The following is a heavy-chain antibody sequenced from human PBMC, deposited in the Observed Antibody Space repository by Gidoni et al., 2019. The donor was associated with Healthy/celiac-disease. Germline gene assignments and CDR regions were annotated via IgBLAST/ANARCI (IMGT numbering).Heavy chain of an antibody. J-gene: IGHJ4*02. V-gene: IGHV3-48*01. CDR3: ARDLMGPLVTIDY. Sequence: EVQLVESGGGLVQPGGSLRLSCAASGFTFSSYSMNWVRQAPGKGLEWVSYISSSSSTIYYADSVKGRFTISRDNAKNSLYLQMNSLRAEDTAVYYCARDLMGPLVTIDYWGQGTLVTVSS. CDR2: ISSSSSTI. CDR1: GFTFSSYS. D-gene: IGHD2-8*01.